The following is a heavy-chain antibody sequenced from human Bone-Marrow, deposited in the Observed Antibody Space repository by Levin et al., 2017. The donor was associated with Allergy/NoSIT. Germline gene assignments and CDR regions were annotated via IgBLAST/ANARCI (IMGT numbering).Heavy chain of an antibody. CDR3: ARDTVPASSSWSVANYYYYGMDV. CDR1: GGSISSSSYY. Sequence: ESLKISCTVSGGSISSSSYYWGWIRQPPGKGLEWIGSIYYSGSTYYNPSLKSRVTISVDTSKNQFSLKLSSVTAADTAVYYCARDTVPASSSWSVANYYYYGMDVWGQGTTVTVSS. V-gene: IGHV4-39*02. J-gene: IGHJ6*02. CDR2: IYYSGST. D-gene: IGHD6-13*01.